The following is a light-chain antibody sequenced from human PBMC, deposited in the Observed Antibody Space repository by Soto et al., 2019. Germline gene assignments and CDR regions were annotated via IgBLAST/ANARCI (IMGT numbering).Light chain of an antibody. Sequence: EILLTQSPDTLSLSPGERATLSCRASQSVSNNYLAWHQQKPGQAPRLLIYGASSRATGISDRFSGSGSGTDFTLTISRLEPEDFAVYYCQQYGSSLTWTFGQGTKVDIK. J-gene: IGKJ1*01. V-gene: IGKV3-20*01. CDR3: QQYGSSLTWT. CDR2: GAS. CDR1: QSVSNNY.